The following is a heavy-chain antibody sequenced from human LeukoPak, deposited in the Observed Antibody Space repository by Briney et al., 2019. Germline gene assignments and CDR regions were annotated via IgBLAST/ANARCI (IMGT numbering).Heavy chain of an antibody. Sequence: GGSLRLSCAASGFTFDDYGMTWVRQAPGKGLEWVSGINWNGDSTGYADSVKGRFTISRDNSKNTLYLQMNSLRAEDTAVYYCAKGYCSGGSCYYYYGMDVWGQGTTVTVSS. CDR1: GFTFDDYG. CDR3: AKGYCSGGSCYYYYGMDV. CDR2: INWNGDST. D-gene: IGHD2-15*01. J-gene: IGHJ6*02. V-gene: IGHV3-20*04.